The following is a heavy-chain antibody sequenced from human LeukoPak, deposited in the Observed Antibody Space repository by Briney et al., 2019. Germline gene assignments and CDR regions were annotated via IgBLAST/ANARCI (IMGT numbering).Heavy chain of an antibody. D-gene: IGHD3-22*01. Sequence: PSETLSLTCAVYGGSFSGYYWSWIRQPPGKGLEWIGEINHSGSTNYNPSLKSRVTISVDTSKNQLSLKLSSVTAADTAVYYCAREPTYYYDSSGSDYWGQGTLVTVSS. J-gene: IGHJ4*02. CDR3: AREPTYYYDSSGSDY. V-gene: IGHV4-34*01. CDR2: INHSGST. CDR1: GGSFSGYY.